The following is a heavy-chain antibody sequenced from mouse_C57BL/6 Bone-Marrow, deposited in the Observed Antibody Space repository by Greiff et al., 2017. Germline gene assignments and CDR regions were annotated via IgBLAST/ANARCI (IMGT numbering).Heavy chain of an antibody. J-gene: IGHJ2*01. CDR2: ISTYYGDA. Sequence: QVQLQQSGPELVRPGVSVKISCKGSGYTFTDYAMHWVKQSHAKSLEWIGVISTYYGDASYNQKFKGKATLTADKSASTAYMQLSSLTSEDSAVXFCARDWDYFDYWGQGTTLTVSS. D-gene: IGHD4-1*01. CDR3: ARDWDYFDY. CDR1: GYTFTDYA. V-gene: IGHV1-67*01.